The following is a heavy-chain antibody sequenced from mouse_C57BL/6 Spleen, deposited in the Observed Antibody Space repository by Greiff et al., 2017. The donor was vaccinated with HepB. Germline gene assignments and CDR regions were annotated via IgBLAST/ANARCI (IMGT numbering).Heavy chain of an antibody. V-gene: IGHV3-6*01. J-gene: IGHJ2*01. D-gene: IGHD2-2*01. CDR2: ISYDGSN. CDR3: ARGELWLRIDY. Sequence: EVKLQQSGPGLVKPSQSLSLTCSVTGYSITSGYYWNWIRQFPGNKLEWMGYISYDGSNNYNPSLKNRISITRDTSKNQFFLKLNSVTTEDTATYYCARGELWLRIDYWGQGTTLTVSS. CDR1: GYSITSGYY.